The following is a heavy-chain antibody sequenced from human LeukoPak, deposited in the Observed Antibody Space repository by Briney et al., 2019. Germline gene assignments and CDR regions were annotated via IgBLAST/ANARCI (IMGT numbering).Heavy chain of an antibody. CDR1: GGSISSYY. J-gene: IGHJ4*02. V-gene: IGHV3-73*01. CDR2: IRSKANSYAT. Sequence: PSETLSLTCTVSGGSISSYYWSWVRQASGKGLEWVGRIRSKANSYATAYAASVKGRFTISRDDSKNTAYLQMNSLKTEDTAVYYCTRHEAAAGTGFDYWGQGTLVTVSS. CDR3: TRHEAAAGTGFDY. D-gene: IGHD6-13*01.